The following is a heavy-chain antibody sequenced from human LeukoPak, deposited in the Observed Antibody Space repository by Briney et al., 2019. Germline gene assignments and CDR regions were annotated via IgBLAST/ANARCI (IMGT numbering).Heavy chain of an antibody. CDR2: IRGNGET. CDR1: RFSFSSFA. Sequence: GGSLRLLCGPSRFSFSSFAASCLRQATARGLEWVSSIRGNGETFYADAVKGRFPLSIDSSRNTVYFQLNNLRVEATAISYCATASWVSRTDAVRWGQGTLVTVSS. CDR3: ATASWVSRTDAVR. J-gene: IGHJ4*02. D-gene: IGHD3-16*01. V-gene: IGHV3-23*01.